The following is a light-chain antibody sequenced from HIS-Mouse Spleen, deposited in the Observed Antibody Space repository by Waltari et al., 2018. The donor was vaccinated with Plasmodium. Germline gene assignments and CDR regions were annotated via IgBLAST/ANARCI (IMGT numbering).Light chain of an antibody. Sequence: QSALPQPASVSGSPGQSTTLSCTGTRSDVGGFNYVPWYQQQPGKAPKHLIYDDSNRPPVVSIRFSGSKSCNTATLTIFGRQAEEEADYYSSSYTSSSASVVFGGGTKRTVL. CDR3: SSYTSSSASVV. V-gene: IGLV2-14*03. J-gene: IGLJ2*01. CDR2: DDS. CDR1: RSDVGGFNY.